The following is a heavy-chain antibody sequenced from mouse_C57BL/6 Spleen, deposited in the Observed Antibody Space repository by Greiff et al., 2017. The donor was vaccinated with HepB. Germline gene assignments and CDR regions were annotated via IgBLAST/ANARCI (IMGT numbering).Heavy chain of an antibody. V-gene: IGHV1-80*01. Sequence: VQLQQSGAELVKPGASVKISCKASGYAFSSYWMNWVKQRPGKGPEWIGQIYPGDGDTNYNGKFKGKATLTADKSSSTAYMQLSSLTSEDSAVYFCATTGTEGYYFDYWGQGTTLTVSS. D-gene: IGHD4-1*02. CDR2: IYPGDGDT. J-gene: IGHJ2*01. CDR1: GYAFSSYW. CDR3: ATTGTEGYYFDY.